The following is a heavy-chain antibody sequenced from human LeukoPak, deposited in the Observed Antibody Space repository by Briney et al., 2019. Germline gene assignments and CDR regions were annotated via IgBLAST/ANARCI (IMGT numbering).Heavy chain of an antibody. CDR3: ARDRPRLRGYSYGYYYYMDV. Sequence: SETLSLTCTVSGGSINNYFWSWIRQPPGKGLECIAYIYYSDSTNYNPSLKSRVTISVDTSKNQFSLKLSSVTAADTAVYYCARDRPRLRGYSYGYYYYMDVWGKGTTVTVSS. D-gene: IGHD5-18*01. CDR1: GGSINNYF. CDR2: IYYSDST. J-gene: IGHJ6*03. V-gene: IGHV4-59*12.